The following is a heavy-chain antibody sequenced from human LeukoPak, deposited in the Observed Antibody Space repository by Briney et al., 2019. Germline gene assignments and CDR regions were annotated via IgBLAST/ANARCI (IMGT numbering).Heavy chain of an antibody. J-gene: IGHJ4*02. CDR1: GFTFTTYA. V-gene: IGHV3-23*01. CDR3: AKDFGSG. D-gene: IGHD1-1*01. Sequence: GGSLRLSCGASGFTFTTYAMTWVRQAPGKGLEWVSSITGSGGSTYYGDSVKGRFSISRDNSKNTLYLQMNSLRDEDTAVYYCAKDFGSGWGQGTPVTVSS. CDR2: ITGSGGST.